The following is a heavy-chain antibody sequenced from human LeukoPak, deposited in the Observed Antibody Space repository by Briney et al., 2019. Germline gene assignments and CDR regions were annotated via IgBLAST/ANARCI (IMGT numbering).Heavy chain of an antibody. D-gene: IGHD3-22*01. V-gene: IGHV1-69*13. CDR3: ASGVYYDSSGYSFEY. J-gene: IGHJ4*02. CDR1: GGTFSSYG. CDR2: IIPIFGTA. Sequence: SVKVSCKASGGTFSSYGISWVRQAPGQGLEWMGGIIPIFGTANYAQKLQGRVTITADESTSTAYMELSSLISEDTAVYYCASGVYYDSSGYSFEYWGQGTLVTVSS.